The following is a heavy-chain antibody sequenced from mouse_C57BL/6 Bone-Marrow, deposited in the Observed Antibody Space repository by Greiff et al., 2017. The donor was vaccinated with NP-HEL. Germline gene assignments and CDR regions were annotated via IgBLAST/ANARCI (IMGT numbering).Heavy chain of an antibody. CDR1: GFNIKDAY. CDR3: TTRAGTRYFDY. CDR2: IDPENGDT. D-gene: IGHD4-1*01. Sequence: VQLQQSGAELVRPGASVKLSCTASGFNIKDAYMHWVKQRPEQGLEWIGWIDPENGDTEYASKFQGKATITADTYSNTAYLQLSRLTTEDTAVYYCTTRAGTRYFDYWGQGTTLTVSS. J-gene: IGHJ2*01. V-gene: IGHV14-4*01.